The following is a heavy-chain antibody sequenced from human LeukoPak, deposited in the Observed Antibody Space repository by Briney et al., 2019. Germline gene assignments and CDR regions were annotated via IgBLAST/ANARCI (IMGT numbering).Heavy chain of an antibody. CDR1: GFTFSSYA. V-gene: IGHV3-23*01. Sequence: GSLRLSCAASGFTFSSYAMSWVRQAPGKGLEWVSAISGSGGSTYYADSVKGRFTISRDNSKNTLYLQMNSLRAEDMAVYYCAKDLFYDSSGFDYWGQGTLVTVSS. D-gene: IGHD3-22*01. CDR3: AKDLFYDSSGFDY. CDR2: ISGSGGST. J-gene: IGHJ4*02.